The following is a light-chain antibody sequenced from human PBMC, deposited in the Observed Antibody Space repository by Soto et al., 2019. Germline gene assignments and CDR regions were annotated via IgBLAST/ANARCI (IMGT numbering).Light chain of an antibody. CDR1: SSDVGGYNY. V-gene: IGLV2-8*01. J-gene: IGLJ1*01. CDR3: SSYAGSNNPYV. CDR2: EVT. Sequence: QSVLTQPPSASGSPGQSVTISCTGTSSDVGGYNYVSWYQQHPGKAPKLIIYEVTKRPSGVPDRFSGSKSANTASLTVSGLQAEDEADYYCSSYAGSNNPYVFGTGTKVTVL.